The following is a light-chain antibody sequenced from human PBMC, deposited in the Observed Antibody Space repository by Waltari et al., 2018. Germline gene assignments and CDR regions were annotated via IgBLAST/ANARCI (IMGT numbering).Light chain of an antibody. CDR3: CSYAGSDTWV. Sequence: SALPPPASVSGSPGPSLTISCTGTRSDVGTYTLLSWYQQYPCKAPKFMIYADNRRPSGVSDRFSGSKSGNTASLTISGVQAEDEADDYCCSYAGSDTWVFGGGTKLTVL. CDR1: RSDVGTYTL. CDR2: ADN. J-gene: IGLJ3*02. V-gene: IGLV2-23*01.